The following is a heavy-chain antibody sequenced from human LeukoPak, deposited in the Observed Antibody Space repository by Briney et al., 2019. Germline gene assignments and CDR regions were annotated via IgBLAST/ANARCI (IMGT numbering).Heavy chain of an antibody. CDR2: IYYSGST. D-gene: IGHD1-20*01. Sequence: SETLSLTCTVSGGSISSSSYYWGWIRQPPWKGLEWIGSIYYSGSTYYNPSLKSRVTISVDTSKNQFSLKLSSVTAADTAVYYCARRGITGTIGYVDYWGQGTLVTVSS. J-gene: IGHJ4*02. CDR3: ARRGITGTIGYVDY. V-gene: IGHV4-39*01. CDR1: GGSISSSSYY.